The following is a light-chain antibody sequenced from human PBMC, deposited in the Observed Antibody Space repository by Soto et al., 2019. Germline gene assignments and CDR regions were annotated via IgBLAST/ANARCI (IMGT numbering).Light chain of an antibody. CDR1: QSVSSSY. CDR3: QQYGSSPET. Sequence: ENVWTQCPATLSLSQEERATLSCRASQSVSSSYLAWYQQKPGQAPRLLIYGASSRATGIPDRFSGSGSGKDFTLTISRLEPEDFAVYYCQQYGSSPETFGQGTKVDIK. V-gene: IGKV3-20*01. CDR2: GAS. J-gene: IGKJ1*01.